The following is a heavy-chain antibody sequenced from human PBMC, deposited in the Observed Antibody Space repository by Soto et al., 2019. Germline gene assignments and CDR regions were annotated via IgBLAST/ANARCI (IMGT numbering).Heavy chain of an antibody. CDR3: ARIDYYDSSGYYAPDDAFDI. V-gene: IGHV3-53*01. CDR1: GFTVSSNY. Sequence: PGGSLRLSCAASGFTVSSNYMRWVRQAPGKGLEWVSVIYSGGSTYYADSVKGRFTISRDNSKNTLYLQMNSLRAEDTAVYYCARIDYYDSSGYYAPDDAFDIWGQGTMVTVSS. CDR2: IYSGGST. J-gene: IGHJ3*02. D-gene: IGHD3-22*01.